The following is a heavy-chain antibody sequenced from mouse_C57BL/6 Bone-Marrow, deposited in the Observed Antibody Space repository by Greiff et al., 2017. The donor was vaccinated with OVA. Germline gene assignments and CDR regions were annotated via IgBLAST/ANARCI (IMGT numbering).Heavy chain of an antibody. CDR3: AAITTVVADY. V-gene: IGHV1-26*01. D-gene: IGHD1-1*01. J-gene: IGHJ2*01. CDR1: GYTFTDYY. Sequence: VQLKQSGPELVKPGASVKISCKASGYTFTDYYMNWVKQSHGKSLEWIGDINPNNGGTSYNQKFKGKATLTVDKSSSTAYMELRSLTSEDSAIYYCAAITTVVADYWGKGTTLTVSS. CDR2: INPNNGGT.